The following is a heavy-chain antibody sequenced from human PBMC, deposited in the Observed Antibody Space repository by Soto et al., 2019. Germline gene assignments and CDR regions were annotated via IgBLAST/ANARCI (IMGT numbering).Heavy chain of an antibody. V-gene: IGHV3-33*01. CDR2: IWYDGSNK. CDR3: ARALMAGPFDY. D-gene: IGHD2-8*01. J-gene: IGHJ4*02. CDR1: GSTFSSYG. Sequence: QVQLVESGGGVVQPGRSLRLSCAASGSTFSSYGMHWVRQAPGKGLEWVAVIWYDGSNKYYADSVKGRFTISRDNSKNTLYLQMNSLRAEDTAVYYCARALMAGPFDYWGQGTLVTVSS.